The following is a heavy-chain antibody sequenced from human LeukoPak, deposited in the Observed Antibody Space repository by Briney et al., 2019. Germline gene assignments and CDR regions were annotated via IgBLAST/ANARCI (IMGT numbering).Heavy chain of an antibody. V-gene: IGHV3-53*01. CDR3: ARHSGSGLIHP. CDR1: GFTISVNS. CDR2: IDNGGTT. Sequence: GGSLRLSCAASGFTISVNSMIWVRQAPGKGLECVSIIDNGGTTYYPDSVKGRFTISRDNSENTLSLQMNSLRAEDTAFYYCARHSGSGLIHPWGQGTLVTVS. D-gene: IGHD3-10*01. J-gene: IGHJ5*02.